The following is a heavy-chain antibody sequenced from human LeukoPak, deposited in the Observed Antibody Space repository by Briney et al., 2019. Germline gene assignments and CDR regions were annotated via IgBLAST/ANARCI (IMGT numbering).Heavy chain of an antibody. CDR2: ISYDGSNK. V-gene: IGHV3-30-3*01. J-gene: IGHJ6*02. CDR1: GFTFSSYA. Sequence: PGRSLRLSCAASGFTFSSYAMHWVRQAPGKGLEWVAVISYDGSNKYYADSVKGRFTISRDNSKNTLYLQMNSLRAEDTAVYYCARDRDSSSWYRQQYYYYGMDVWGQGTTVTVSS. CDR3: ARDRDSSSWYRQQYYYYGMDV. D-gene: IGHD6-13*01.